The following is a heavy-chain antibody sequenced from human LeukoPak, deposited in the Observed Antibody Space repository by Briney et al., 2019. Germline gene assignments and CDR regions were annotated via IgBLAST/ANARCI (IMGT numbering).Heavy chain of an antibody. CDR3: ASKSGLSLGYGMDV. CDR2: ISSSGSTI. D-gene: IGHD4/OR15-4a*01. Sequence: PGGSLRLSCAASGFTFSSYEMNWVRQAPGKGLEWVSYISSSGSTIYYADSVKGGFTISRDNAKNLLYLQMNSLRAEDRAVYYCASKSGLSLGYGMDVWGQGTTVTVCS. J-gene: IGHJ6*02. CDR1: GFTFSSYE. V-gene: IGHV3-48*03.